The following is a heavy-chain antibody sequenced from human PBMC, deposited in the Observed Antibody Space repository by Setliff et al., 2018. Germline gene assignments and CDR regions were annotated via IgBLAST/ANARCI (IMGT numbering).Heavy chain of an antibody. D-gene: IGHD6-13*01. V-gene: IGHV3-7*01. J-gene: IGHJ4*02. CDR1: GFTFSSYW. CDR3: AGDQKSFSAGTSFYY. CDR2: IKQDGSEK. Sequence: GGSLRLSCAASGFTFSSYWMSWVRQAPGKGLEWVANIKQDGSEKYYADSVKGRFTISRDNAKNTLYLQMNSLRAEDTAVYYCAGDQKSFSAGTSFYYWGQGTLVTVSS.